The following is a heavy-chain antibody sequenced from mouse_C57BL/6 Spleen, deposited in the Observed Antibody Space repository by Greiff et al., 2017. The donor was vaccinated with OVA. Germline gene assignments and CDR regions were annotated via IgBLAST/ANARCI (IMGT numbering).Heavy chain of an antibody. J-gene: IGHJ1*03. V-gene: IGHV1-18*01. D-gene: IGHD4-1*01. Sequence: EVQLQQSGPELVKPGASVKIPCKASGYTFTDYNMDWVKQSHGKSLEWIGDINPNNGGTIYNQKFKVKATLTVDKSSSTAYMELRSLTSEDTAVYYCARSANWDWYFDVWGTGTTVTVSS. CDR2: INPNNGGT. CDR3: ARSANWDWYFDV. CDR1: GYTFTDYN.